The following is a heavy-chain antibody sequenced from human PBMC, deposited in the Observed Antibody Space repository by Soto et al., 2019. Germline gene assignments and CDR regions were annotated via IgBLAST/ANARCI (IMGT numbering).Heavy chain of an antibody. CDR3: ASEYTYYYDSSGPGPDDAFDI. J-gene: IGHJ3*02. CDR1: GFTFSSYG. CDR2: IWYDGSNK. D-gene: IGHD3-22*01. Sequence: GGSLRLSCAASGFTFSSYGMHWVRQAPGKGLEWVAVIWYDGSNKYYADSVKGRFTISRDNSKNTLYLQMNSLRAEDTAVYYCASEYTYYYDSSGPGPDDAFDIWGQGTMVTVSS. V-gene: IGHV3-33*01.